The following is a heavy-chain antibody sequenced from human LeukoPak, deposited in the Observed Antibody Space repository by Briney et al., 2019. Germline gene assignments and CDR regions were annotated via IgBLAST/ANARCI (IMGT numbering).Heavy chain of an antibody. CDR3: ARDWFDVAFDP. D-gene: IGHD3-10*01. J-gene: IGHJ5*02. CDR1: GSAFTAYY. V-gene: IGHV1-2*02. Sequence: ASVKVSCKGSGSAFTAYYMHWVRQGHGQGLEWMGWINCSSGDTNYAQKFQGRVTMTRDTSITTAYMELSRVTSDDTAFYYCARDWFDVAFDPWGQGTLVTVSS. CDR2: INCSSGDT.